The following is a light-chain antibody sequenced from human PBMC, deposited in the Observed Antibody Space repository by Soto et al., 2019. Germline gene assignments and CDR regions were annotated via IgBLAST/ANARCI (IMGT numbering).Light chain of an antibody. Sequence: QSVLSQPPSLSGSPGQSVTISCTGTSSDVGSYNRLSWYQQPPGTAPKLIMYEVNTRPSGVPDRFSGSKSGSTASLTISGLQAEDEADYYCSLYISGSTYVFGTGTKVTV. J-gene: IGLJ1*01. CDR3: SLYISGSTYV. CDR2: EVN. CDR1: SSDVGSYNR. V-gene: IGLV2-18*01.